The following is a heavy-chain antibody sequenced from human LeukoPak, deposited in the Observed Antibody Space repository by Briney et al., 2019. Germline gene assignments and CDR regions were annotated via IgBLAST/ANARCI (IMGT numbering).Heavy chain of an antibody. CDR2: IHTIEKT. J-gene: IGHJ5*02. CDR1: GGSISTYF. CDR3: ARGQEDGYNFWFDP. V-gene: IGHV4-4*08. Sequence: PSETLSLTCAVSGGSISTYFWSWIRQAPGKGLEWIGNIHTIEKTNYNPSLKSRVSLSLDTSKKQFSLKLSSVTAADTAVYYCARGQEDGYNFWFDPWGQGTLVTVSS. D-gene: IGHD5-24*01.